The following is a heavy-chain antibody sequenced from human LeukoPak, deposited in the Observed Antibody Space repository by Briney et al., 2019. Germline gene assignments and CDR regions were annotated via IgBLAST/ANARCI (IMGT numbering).Heavy chain of an antibody. CDR1: GYTFTSYG. D-gene: IGHD3-10*01. J-gene: IGHJ5*02. CDR2: ISAYNGNT. Sequence: ASVTVSCKASGYTFTSYGISWVRQAPGQGLEWMGWISAYNGNTNYAQKLQGRVTMTTDTSTSTAYMELRSLRSDDTAVYYCARDLTGLTYGSGTGWFDAWGQGTLGTVSA. V-gene: IGHV1-18*01. CDR3: ARDLTGLTYGSGTGWFDA.